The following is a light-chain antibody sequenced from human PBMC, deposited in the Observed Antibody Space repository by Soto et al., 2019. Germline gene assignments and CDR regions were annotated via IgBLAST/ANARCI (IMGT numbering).Light chain of an antibody. V-gene: IGKV3-15*01. CDR1: QSISRD. J-gene: IGKJ2*01. Sequence: EIGMTQSPATVSVSPGERATLSCRASQSISRDLAWYQQKPGQAPRLLIYGASTRATDIPARISGSGSGTDFTLTISSLQSEDFAVYYCQQYNKWPPQYTFGQGTKLEIK. CDR2: GAS. CDR3: QQYNKWPPQYT.